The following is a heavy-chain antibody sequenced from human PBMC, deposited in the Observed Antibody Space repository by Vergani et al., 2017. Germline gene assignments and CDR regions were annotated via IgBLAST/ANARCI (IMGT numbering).Heavy chain of an antibody. CDR1: GFTFNSYG. D-gene: IGHD2-15*01. CDR3: AKEGGGYCSGGTCYPEY. CDR2: IRSDESRR. V-gene: IGHV3-30*02. J-gene: IGHJ4*02. Sequence: QVQLVESGGGVVQPGGSLRLSCAASGFTFNSYGMHWVRQAPGKGLEWVASIRSDESRRYYGDSMEGPFTISRDNSKKTLYLQMKSLRPEDTAVYYCAKEGGGYCSGGTCYPEYWGQGTLVSVSS.